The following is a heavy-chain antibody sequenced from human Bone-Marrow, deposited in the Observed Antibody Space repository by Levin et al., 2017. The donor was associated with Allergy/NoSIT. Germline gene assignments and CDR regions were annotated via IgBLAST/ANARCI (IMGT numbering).Heavy chain of an antibody. D-gene: IGHD5-18*01. Sequence: SVKVSCKASGGTFSSYAISWVRQAPGQGLEWMGGIIPIFGTANYAQKFQGRVTITADESTSTAYMELSSLRSEDTAVYYCARAELVTAMAHDAFDIWGQGTMVTVSS. V-gene: IGHV1-69*13. CDR3: ARAELVTAMAHDAFDI. CDR2: IIPIFGTA. CDR1: GGTFSSYA. J-gene: IGHJ3*02.